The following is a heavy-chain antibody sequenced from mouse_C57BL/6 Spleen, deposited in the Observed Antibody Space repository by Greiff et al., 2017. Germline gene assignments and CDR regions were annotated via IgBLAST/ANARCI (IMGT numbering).Heavy chain of an antibody. CDR3: ARLPLGYAMDY. Sequence: EVQRVESGGGLVKPGGSLKLSCAASGFTFSDYGMHWVRQAPEKGLEWVAYISSGSSTIYYADTVKGRFTISRDNAKNTLFLQMTSLRSEDTAMYYCARLPLGYAMDYWGQGTSVTVSS. CDR1: GFTFSDYG. V-gene: IGHV5-17*01. CDR2: ISSGSSTI. D-gene: IGHD3-3*01. J-gene: IGHJ4*01.